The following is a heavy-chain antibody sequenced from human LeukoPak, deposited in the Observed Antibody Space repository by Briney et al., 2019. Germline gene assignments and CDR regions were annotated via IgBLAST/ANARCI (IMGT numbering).Heavy chain of an antibody. D-gene: IGHD3-22*01. Sequence: PGGSLRLSCAASGFTFSDYYMSWIRQAPGKGLEWVSYISSSGSTIYYADSVKGRFTISRDNAKNSLYLQMNSLGAEDTAVYYCAREVRYYDSSGYYQSWFDPWDQGTLVTVSS. V-gene: IGHV3-11*01. CDR2: ISSSGSTI. CDR3: AREVRYYDSSGYYQSWFDP. CDR1: GFTFSDYY. J-gene: IGHJ5*02.